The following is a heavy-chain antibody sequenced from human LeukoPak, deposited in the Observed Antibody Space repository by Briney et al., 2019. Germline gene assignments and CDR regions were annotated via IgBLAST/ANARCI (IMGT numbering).Heavy chain of an antibody. Sequence: GGSLRLSCAASGFTFSSYAMSWVRQAPGKGLEWVSAISASGGSTYYADSVKGRFTISRDNSKNTLYLQMNSLRGEGTAVYYCAKHTAVAGTSPYFDYWGQGTLVTVSS. CDR2: ISASGGST. V-gene: IGHV3-23*01. CDR1: GFTFSSYA. D-gene: IGHD6-19*01. J-gene: IGHJ4*02. CDR3: AKHTAVAGTSPYFDY.